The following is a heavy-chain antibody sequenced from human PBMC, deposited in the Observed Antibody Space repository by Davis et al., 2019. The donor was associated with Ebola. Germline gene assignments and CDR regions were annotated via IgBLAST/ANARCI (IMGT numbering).Heavy chain of an antibody. Sequence: SETLSLTCTVSGGSISSSSYYWGWIRQPPGKGLEWIGSIYYSGSTYYNPSLKSRVTISVDTSKNQFSLKLSSVTAADTAVYYCARGGIQLWLMDYYYYGMDAWGQGTTVTVSS. D-gene: IGHD5-18*01. V-gene: IGHV4-39*01. CDR3: ARGGIQLWLMDYYYYGMDA. CDR2: IYYSGST. CDR1: GGSISSSSYY. J-gene: IGHJ6*02.